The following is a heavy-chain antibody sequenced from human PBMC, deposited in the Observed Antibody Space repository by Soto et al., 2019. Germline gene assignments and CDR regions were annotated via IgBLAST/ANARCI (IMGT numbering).Heavy chain of an antibody. J-gene: IGHJ4*02. CDR1: GYTFTSYY. CDR3: ARESQWLAFDY. D-gene: IGHD6-19*01. Sequence: EASVKVSCKASGYTFTSYYMHWVRQAPGQGLEWMGVINPSGGSTSYAQKFQGRVTMTRDTSTSTVYMELSSLRSEDTAVYYCARESQWLAFDYWGQGTLVTVSS. V-gene: IGHV1-46*01. CDR2: INPSGGST.